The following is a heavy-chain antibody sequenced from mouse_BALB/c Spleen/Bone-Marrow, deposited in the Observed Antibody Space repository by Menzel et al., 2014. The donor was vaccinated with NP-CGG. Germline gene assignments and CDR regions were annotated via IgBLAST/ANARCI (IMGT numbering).Heavy chain of an antibody. J-gene: IGHJ4*01. CDR3: ARWEYYAMDY. CDR2: IDPANGNT. CDR1: GFNIKDTY. V-gene: IGHV14-3*02. D-gene: IGHD4-1*01. Sequence: VQLQQSGAELVKPGASVKLSCTASGFNIKDTYMHWVKQRPEQGLEWIGRIDPANGNTKYDPKFQGKAAMTADTSSNTAYLQLSSLTPEDTAVYYCARWEYYAMDYWGQGTSVTVSS.